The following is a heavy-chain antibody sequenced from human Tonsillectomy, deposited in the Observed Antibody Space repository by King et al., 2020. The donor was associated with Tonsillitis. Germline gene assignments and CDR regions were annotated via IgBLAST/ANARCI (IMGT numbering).Heavy chain of an antibody. D-gene: IGHD3-10*01. CDR3: AGELLGRGTMVRVENWYFDL. J-gene: IGHJ2*01. CDR1: GGSVSSGSYY. CDR2: IYYSGST. Sequence: QLQESGPGLVKPSETLSLTCTVSGGSVSSGSYYWSWIRQPPGKGLEWIGYIYYSGSTNYNPSLKSRVTISVDTSKNQFSLKLSSVTAADTAVYYCAGELLGRGTMVRVENWYFDLWGRGTLVTVSS. V-gene: IGHV4-61*01.